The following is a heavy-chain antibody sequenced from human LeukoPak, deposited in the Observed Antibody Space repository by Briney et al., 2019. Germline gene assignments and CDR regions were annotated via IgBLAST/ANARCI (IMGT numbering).Heavy chain of an antibody. J-gene: IGHJ4*02. V-gene: IGHV3-15*01. CDR2: IKRKDDGGTT. CDR3: TTGRATTGATY. CDR1: GFTFSSAW. Sequence: GGSLRLPCAASGFTFSSAWMSWVRQAPGKGLEWVGRIKRKDDGGTTEYAAPVKGRFTISRDDSKNTMYLQMTSLKSEDTAVYYCTTGRATTGATYWGQGTLVTVSS. D-gene: IGHD6-13*01.